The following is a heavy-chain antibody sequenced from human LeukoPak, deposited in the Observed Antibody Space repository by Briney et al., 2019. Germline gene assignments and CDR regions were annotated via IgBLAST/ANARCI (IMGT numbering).Heavy chain of an antibody. CDR3: ARGAHY. CDR1: GGSFSGYY. V-gene: IGHV4-34*01. CDR2: INHSGST. J-gene: IGHJ4*01. Sequence: SETLSLTCAVYGGSFSGYYWSWIRQPPGKGLEWIGEINHSGSTNYNPSLKSRVTISVDTSKNQFSLKLSSVTAADTAVYYCARGAHYWGHGTLVTVSS.